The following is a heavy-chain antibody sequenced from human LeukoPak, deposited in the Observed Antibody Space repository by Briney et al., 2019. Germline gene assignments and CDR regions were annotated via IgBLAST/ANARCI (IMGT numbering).Heavy chain of an antibody. CDR1: GFTFSSYA. CDR2: IRYDGGNE. D-gene: IGHD3-10*01. J-gene: IGHJ5*02. CDR3: ARVPRRGERFDP. V-gene: IGHV3-30*02. Sequence: GSLRLSCAASGFTFSSYAMHWVRQAPGKGLEWVAFIRYDGGNEYYADSVKGRFTISRDNSKNTLYLQMNSLRAEDTAVYYCARVPRRGERFDPWGQGTLVTVSS.